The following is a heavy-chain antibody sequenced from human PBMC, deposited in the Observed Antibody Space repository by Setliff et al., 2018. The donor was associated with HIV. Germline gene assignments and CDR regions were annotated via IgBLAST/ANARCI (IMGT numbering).Heavy chain of an antibody. Sequence: ASVKVSCKASGYIFTSHKIHWVRQAPGQGLEWVGIITPSDSHTVYAQKFQGRVTMTRDTSTSTVYMELSSLRSDDTAVYYCARDNIIWSKDYWGQGTLVTVSS. CDR3: ARDNIIWSKDY. J-gene: IGHJ4*02. CDR1: GYIFTSHK. V-gene: IGHV1-46*01. CDR2: ITPSDSHT. D-gene: IGHD3-10*01.